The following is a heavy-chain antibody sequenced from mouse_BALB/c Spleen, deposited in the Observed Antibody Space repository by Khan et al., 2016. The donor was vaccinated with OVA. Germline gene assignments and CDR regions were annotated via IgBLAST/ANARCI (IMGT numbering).Heavy chain of an antibody. CDR1: GYTFTSYG. V-gene: IGHV9-3-1*01. Sequence: QIQLVQSGPELKKPGETVKISCKASGYTFTSYGMNWVKQSPGKALKWMGWINTYTGEPTYADDFKGRFAFSLETSASTAYLQINNLKNEDTATYSGESPPNFPFTRDYWVQETSVTVSS. D-gene: IGHD1-1*01. CDR2: INTYTGEP. J-gene: IGHJ4*01. CDR3: ESPPNFPFTRDY.